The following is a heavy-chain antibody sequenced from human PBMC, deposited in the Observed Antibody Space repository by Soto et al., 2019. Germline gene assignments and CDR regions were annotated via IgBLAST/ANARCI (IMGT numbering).Heavy chain of an antibody. CDR1: GYTFTGYY. V-gene: IGHV1-2*02. D-gene: IGHD3-3*01. J-gene: IGHJ4*02. CDR2: INPNSGST. CDR3: AREGDFWSGYSYYYFDY. Sequence: ASVKVSCKASGYTFTGYYMHWVRQAPGQGLEWMGWINPNSGSTNYAQKFQGRVTITRDTSISTAYMELSRLRPEDTAVYYCAREGDFWSGYSYYYFDYWGQGTLVTVSS.